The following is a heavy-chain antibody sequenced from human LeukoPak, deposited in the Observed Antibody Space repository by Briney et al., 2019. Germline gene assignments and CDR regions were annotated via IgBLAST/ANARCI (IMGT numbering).Heavy chain of an antibody. D-gene: IGHD3-9*01. Sequence: GASVKVSCKASGYTFTSYGISWVRQAPGQGLEWMGWISAYNGNTNYAQKLQGRVTMTTDTSTSTAYMELSSLGSEDTAVYYCARDGLNDILTGPSFDNWFDPWGQGTLVTVSS. V-gene: IGHV1-18*01. CDR2: ISAYNGNT. J-gene: IGHJ5*02. CDR1: GYTFTSYG. CDR3: ARDGLNDILTGPSFDNWFDP.